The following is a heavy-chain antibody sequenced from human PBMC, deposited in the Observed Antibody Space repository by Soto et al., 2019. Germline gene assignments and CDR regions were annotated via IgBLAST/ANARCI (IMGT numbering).Heavy chain of an antibody. CDR1: GGSISSSSYY. D-gene: IGHD3-9*01. Sequence: KPSETLSLTCTVSGGSISSSSYYWGWIRQPPGKGLEWIGSIYYSGSTYYNPSLKSRVTISVDTSKNQFSLKLSSVTAADTAVYYCVAGIIGYFDWLLGSKTNWFDPWGQGTLVTVSS. CDR3: VAGIIGYFDWLLGSKTNWFDP. CDR2: IYYSGST. J-gene: IGHJ5*02. V-gene: IGHV4-39*01.